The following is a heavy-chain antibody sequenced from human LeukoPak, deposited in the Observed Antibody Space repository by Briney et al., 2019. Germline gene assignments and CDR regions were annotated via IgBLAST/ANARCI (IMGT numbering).Heavy chain of an antibody. V-gene: IGHV3-15*01. CDR1: GFTFSNAW. D-gene: IGHD3-10*01. Sequence: GGSLRLSCAASGFTFSNAWMSWVRQAPGKGLEWVGRIKSKTDGGTTDYAAPVKGRFTISRDDSKNTLYLQMNSLKTEDTAVYYCTARITMVRGVIITYDYWGQGTMVTVSS. CDR2: IKSKTDGGTT. J-gene: IGHJ4*02. CDR3: TARITMVRGVIITYDY.